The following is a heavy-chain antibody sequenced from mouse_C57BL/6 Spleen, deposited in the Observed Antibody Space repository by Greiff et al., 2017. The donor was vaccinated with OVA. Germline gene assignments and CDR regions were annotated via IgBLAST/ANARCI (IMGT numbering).Heavy chain of an antibody. D-gene: IGHD3-3*01. CDR3: ARFKGRGAWFAY. J-gene: IGHJ3*01. V-gene: IGHV1-7*01. CDR1: GYTFTSYW. Sequence: VMLVESGADLAKPGASVKLSCKASGYTFTSYWMPWVQQRPGQGLEWIGYINPSSGYPKYNQKFKDKATLTADKSSSTAYMHLNSLTYEYAAVYYCARFKGRGAWFAYWGQGTLVTVSA. CDR2: INPSSGYP.